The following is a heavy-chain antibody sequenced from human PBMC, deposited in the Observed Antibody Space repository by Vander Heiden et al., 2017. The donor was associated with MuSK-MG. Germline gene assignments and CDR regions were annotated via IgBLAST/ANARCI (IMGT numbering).Heavy chain of an antibody. CDR3: ARVPSSSFQYFQH. CDR1: GFPVSSYA. D-gene: IGHD6-13*01. CDR2: ISYDGSNK. V-gene: IGHV3-30-3*01. J-gene: IGHJ1*01. Sequence: QVQLVEPGGGVVQPGRSLRLSCPASGFPVSSYAMHWVRQAPGRGLEWVAVISYDGSNKYYADSVKGRFTSSRDNSKNTLYLQMNSLRAEDTAVYYCARVPSSSFQYFQHWGQGTLVTVSS.